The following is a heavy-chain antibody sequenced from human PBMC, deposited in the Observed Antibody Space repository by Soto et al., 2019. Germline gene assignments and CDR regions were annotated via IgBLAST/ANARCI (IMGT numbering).Heavy chain of an antibody. CDR2: ISSNGGST. D-gene: IGHD3-22*01. CDR1: GFTFSSYA. V-gene: IGHV3-64*01. CDR3: ARDPYYDSPPL. J-gene: IGHJ4*02. Sequence: PGGSLRLSCAASGFTFSSYAMHWVRQAPGKGLEYVSAISSNGGSTYYANSVKGRFTISRDNSENTLYLQMGSLRAEDMAVYYCARDPYYDSPPLWGQGTLVTVSS.